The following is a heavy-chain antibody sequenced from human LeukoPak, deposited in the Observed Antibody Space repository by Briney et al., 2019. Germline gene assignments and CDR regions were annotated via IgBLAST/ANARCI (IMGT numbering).Heavy chain of an antibody. CDR1: GSTFSDYW. D-gene: IGHD1-1*01. V-gene: IGHV3-7*04. CDR3: ARVTTNGYFEY. CDR2: IKFDESEK. J-gene: IGHJ4*02. Sequence: GGSLRLSYAASGSTFSDYWMSWVRQAPGKGLEWVASIKFDESEKHYMDSVKGRFTISRDSAKSSLYLQMNSLRAEDTAVYFCARVTTNGYFEYWGQGSLVTVSP.